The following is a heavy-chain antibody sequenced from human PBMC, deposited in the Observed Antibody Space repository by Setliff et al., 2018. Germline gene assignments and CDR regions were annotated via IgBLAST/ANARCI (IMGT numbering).Heavy chain of an antibody. J-gene: IGHJ5*02. CDR1: GYTSSSYA. D-gene: IGHD2-21*02. Sequence: GGSLRLSCAASGYTSSSYAMTWVRQAPGKGLEWVSIISASGDTTYYADSVKGRFTISRDNAKNSLYLQMNNLRAEDTAVYYCVRGGEGRDDSNSGSWGQGTLVTVSS. CDR2: ISASGDTT. CDR3: VRGGEGRDDSNSGS. V-gene: IGHV3-48*03.